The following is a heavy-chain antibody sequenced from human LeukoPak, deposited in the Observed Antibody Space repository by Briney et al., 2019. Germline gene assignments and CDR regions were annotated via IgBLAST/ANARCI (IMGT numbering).Heavy chain of an antibody. CDR3: ARAQVPAAYLRTNWFDP. J-gene: IGHJ5*02. Sequence: ASVKVSCKASGSTFTSYDINWVRQATGQGLEWMGWMNPNSGNTGYAQKFQGRVTITRNTSISTAYMELSSLRSEDTAVYYCARAQVPAAYLRTNWFDPWGQGTLVTVSS. CDR1: GSTFTSYD. CDR2: MNPNSGNT. D-gene: IGHD2-2*01. V-gene: IGHV1-8*03.